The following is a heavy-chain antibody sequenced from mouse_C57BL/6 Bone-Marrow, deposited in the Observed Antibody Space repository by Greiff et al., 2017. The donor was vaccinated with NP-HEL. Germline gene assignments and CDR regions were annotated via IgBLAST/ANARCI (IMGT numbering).Heavy chain of an antibody. Sequence: EVKVEESEGGLVQPGSSMKLSCTASGFTFSDYYMAWVRQVPEKGLEWVANINYDGSSTYYLDSLKSRFIISRDNAKNILYLQMSSLKSEDTATYYCARVDYYGSSHFDYWGQGTTLTVSS. CDR3: ARVDYYGSSHFDY. V-gene: IGHV5-16*01. J-gene: IGHJ2*01. CDR2: INYDGSST. D-gene: IGHD1-1*01. CDR1: GFTFSDYY.